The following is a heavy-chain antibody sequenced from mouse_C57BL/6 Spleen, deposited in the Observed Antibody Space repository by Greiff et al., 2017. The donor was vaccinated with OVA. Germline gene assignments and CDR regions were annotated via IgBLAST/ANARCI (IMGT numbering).Heavy chain of an antibody. Sequence: VQLQQSGPELVKPGASVKISCKASGYSFTSYYIHWVKQRPGQGLEWIGWIFPGSGNTKYNEKFKGKATLTADTSSSTAYMQLSSLTSEDSAVYYCARAYGSSSAWFAYWGQGTLVTVSA. J-gene: IGHJ3*01. CDR3: ARAYGSSSAWFAY. CDR1: GYSFTSYY. CDR2: IFPGSGNT. D-gene: IGHD1-1*01. V-gene: IGHV1-66*01.